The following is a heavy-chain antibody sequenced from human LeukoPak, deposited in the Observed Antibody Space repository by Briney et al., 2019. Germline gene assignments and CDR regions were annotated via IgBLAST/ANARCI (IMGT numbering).Heavy chain of an antibody. J-gene: IGHJ4*02. V-gene: IGHV5-51*01. CDR3: ARWNDILTGYLTD. Sequence: VEDLKIYCKGSGCGFTSYWIGWVRQMPGKGLEWIGIIYPGDSDTRYSPSFQGQVTISADKSISTAYLQWSSLKASDTAMYYCARWNDILTGYLTDWGQGTLVTVSS. CDR1: GCGFTSYW. CDR2: IYPGDSDT. D-gene: IGHD3-9*01.